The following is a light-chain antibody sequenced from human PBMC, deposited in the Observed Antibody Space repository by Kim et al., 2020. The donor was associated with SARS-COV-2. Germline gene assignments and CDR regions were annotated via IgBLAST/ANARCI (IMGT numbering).Light chain of an antibody. J-gene: IGKJ1*01. CDR2: ASS. CDR3: KQNYSNKWR. V-gene: IGKV1-39*01. Sequence: DIQMTQSPSSLSASVGDRVTITCRSSQSITTYLNWYQQKPGTAPKLLIYASSNFQSGVPSRFSGSGSETEFTLTISSLKPEDFATYYCKQNYSNKWRFGQGTKVDIK. CDR1: QSITTY.